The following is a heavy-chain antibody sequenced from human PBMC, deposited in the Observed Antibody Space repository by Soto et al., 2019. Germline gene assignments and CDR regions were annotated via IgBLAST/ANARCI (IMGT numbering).Heavy chain of an antibody. D-gene: IGHD3-10*01. CDR3: ARGCKKAGGFGACWFDP. J-gene: IGHJ5*02. CDR1: GGSIRSGCYY. V-gene: IGHV4-31*03. Sequence: QVQLQESGPGLVKPSQTLSLTCTVSGGSIRSGCYYWSWIRQHQGTGLEWIGYIYYSGSTYDNPSHRSRENISVDTSKSQFYLKLSSLCAAATAVDYCARGCKKAGGFGACWFDPWGQGTMVTVSS. CDR2: IYYSGST.